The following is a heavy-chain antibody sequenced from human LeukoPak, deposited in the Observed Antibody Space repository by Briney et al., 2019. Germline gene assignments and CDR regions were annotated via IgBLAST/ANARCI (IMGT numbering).Heavy chain of an antibody. J-gene: IGHJ4*02. CDR3: GLADKWNSPTDY. CDR1: GGTFSSYA. Sequence: SVKVSCKASGGTFSSYAISWVRQAPGQGLEWMGRIIPIFGIANYAQKFQGRVTITADKSTSTAYMELSSLRSEDTAVYYCGLADKWNSPTDYWGQGTLVTVSS. CDR2: IIPIFGIA. V-gene: IGHV1-69*04. D-gene: IGHD1-7*01.